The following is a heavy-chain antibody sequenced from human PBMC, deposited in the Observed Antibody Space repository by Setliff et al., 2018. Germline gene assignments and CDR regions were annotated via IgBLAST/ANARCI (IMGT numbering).Heavy chain of an antibody. J-gene: IGHJ4*02. D-gene: IGHD1-26*01. Sequence: GGSLRLSCVVSGFTFKTYAMSWVRQAPGKGLEWVSALSGSGGDTFYADSVKGRFTISRDNSRNTLYLQMNSLRAEDTALYYCATYTGTHGFDFWGQGTLVTVS. V-gene: IGHV3-23*01. CDR1: GFTFKTYA. CDR2: LSGSGGDT. CDR3: ATYTGTHGFDF.